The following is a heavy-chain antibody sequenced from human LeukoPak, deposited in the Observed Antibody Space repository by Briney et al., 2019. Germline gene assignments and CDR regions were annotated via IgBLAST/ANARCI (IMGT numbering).Heavy chain of an antibody. CDR3: AREETSGIAAAGTKY. Sequence: GGSLRLSCAASGFTFSDYYMSWIRQAPGKGLEWVSYISSSGSTIYYAGSVKGRFTISRDNAKNSLYLQMNSLRAEDTAVYYCAREETSGIAAAGTKYWGQGTLVTVSS. J-gene: IGHJ4*02. V-gene: IGHV3-11*04. D-gene: IGHD6-13*01. CDR2: ISSSGSTI. CDR1: GFTFSDYY.